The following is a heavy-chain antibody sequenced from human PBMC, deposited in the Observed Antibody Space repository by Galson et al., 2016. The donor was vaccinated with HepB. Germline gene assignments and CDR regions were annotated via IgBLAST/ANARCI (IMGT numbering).Heavy chain of an antibody. D-gene: IGHD2-15*01. CDR1: GYIFTSCY. V-gene: IGHV1-18*01. J-gene: IGHJ3*02. CDR3: ARVALGLLGPDHDGSDI. Sequence: SVKVSCKASGYIFTSCYIIWVRQAPGQGLEWMGWISAYNGNTNYAQKLQGRVTMTTDTSTSTAYMELRSLRSDDTAVYYCARVALGLLGPDHDGSDIWGQGTMLTVSS. CDR2: ISAYNGNT.